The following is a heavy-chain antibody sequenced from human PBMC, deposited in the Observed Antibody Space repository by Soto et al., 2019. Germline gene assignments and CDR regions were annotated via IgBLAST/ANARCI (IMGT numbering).Heavy chain of an antibody. CDR2: IVVGSGNT. V-gene: IGHV1-58*02. CDR1: GFTFTSSA. Sequence: ASVKVSCKASGFTFTSSAMQWVRQARGQRLEWIGWIVVGSGNTNYAQKFQERVTITRDMSTSTAYMELSSLRSEDTAVYYCAAGVNWGANDAFDIWGQGTMDTVSS. D-gene: IGHD7-27*01. CDR3: AAGVNWGANDAFDI. J-gene: IGHJ3*02.